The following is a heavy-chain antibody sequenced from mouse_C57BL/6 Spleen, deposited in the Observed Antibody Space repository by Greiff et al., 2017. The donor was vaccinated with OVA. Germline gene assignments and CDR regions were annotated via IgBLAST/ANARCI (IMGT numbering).Heavy chain of an antibody. J-gene: IGHJ2*01. V-gene: IGHV7-3*01. CDR1: GFTFTDYY. Sequence: EVKLVESGGGLVQPGGSLSLSCAASGFTFTDYYMSWVRQPPGKALEWLGFIRNKANGYTTEYSASVKGRFTISRDNSQSILYLQMNALRAEDSATYYCARNVTTVVARYFDYWGQGTTLTVSS. CDR2: IRNKANGYTT. D-gene: IGHD1-1*01. CDR3: ARNVTTVVARYFDY.